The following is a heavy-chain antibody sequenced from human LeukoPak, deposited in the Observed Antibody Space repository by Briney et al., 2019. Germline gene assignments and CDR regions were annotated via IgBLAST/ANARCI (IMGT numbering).Heavy chain of an antibody. D-gene: IGHD3-22*01. V-gene: IGHV4-30-4*01. CDR3: ARDPGYYDSSGYVD. CDR2: IYYSGST. Sequence: PQTLSLTCTVSGGSISSGDYYWSWIRQPPGKGLEWIGYIYYSGSTYYNPSLKSRVTISVDTSKNQFSLKLSSVTAADTAVYYCARDPGYYDSSGYVDWGQGTLVTVSS. CDR1: GGSISSGDYY. J-gene: IGHJ4*02.